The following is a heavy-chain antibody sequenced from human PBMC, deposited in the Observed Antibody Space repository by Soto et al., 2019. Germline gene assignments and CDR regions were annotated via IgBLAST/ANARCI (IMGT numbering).Heavy chain of an antibody. J-gene: IGHJ4*02. CDR3: AHRVLRTVFGLVTTTAIYFDF. CDR1: GFSLTTSGVG. V-gene: IGHV2-5*02. D-gene: IGHD3-3*01. Sequence: QITLNESGPTQVKPRQTLTLTCTFSGFSLTTSGVGVGWIRQSPGKAPEWLALIYWDDDKRYSPSLKSRLTITKDTSKNQVVTTMADLDPADTATYYCAHRVLRTVFGLVTTTAIYFDFWGQGTPVAVSS. CDR2: IYWDDDK.